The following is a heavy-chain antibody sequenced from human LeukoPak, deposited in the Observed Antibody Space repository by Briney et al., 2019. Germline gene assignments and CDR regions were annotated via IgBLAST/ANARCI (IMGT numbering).Heavy chain of an antibody. V-gene: IGHV4-4*09. CDR3: ARANYDFWSGYYSFQSNWFDP. CDR2: IYTSGST. CDR1: GGSISSYY. Sequence: PSDTLSLTCTVSGGSISSYYWSWIRQPPGKGLEWIGYIYTSGSTNYNPSLKSRVTISVDTSKNQFSPKLSSVTAADTAVYYCARANYDFWSGYYSFQSNWFDPGGQGTLVTVSS. D-gene: IGHD3-3*01. J-gene: IGHJ5*02.